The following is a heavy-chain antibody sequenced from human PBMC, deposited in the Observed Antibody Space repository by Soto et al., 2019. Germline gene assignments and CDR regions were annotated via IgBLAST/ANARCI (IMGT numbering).Heavy chain of an antibody. Sequence: SVKVSCEASGGTFSSYAISWVRQAPGQGLEWMGGIIPIFGTANYAQKFQGRVTITADESTSTAYTELSSLRSEDTAVYYCARGITGTRAFDPWGQGTLVTVSS. V-gene: IGHV1-69*13. J-gene: IGHJ5*02. CDR2: IIPIFGTA. CDR1: GGTFSSYA. CDR3: ARGITGTRAFDP. D-gene: IGHD1-7*01.